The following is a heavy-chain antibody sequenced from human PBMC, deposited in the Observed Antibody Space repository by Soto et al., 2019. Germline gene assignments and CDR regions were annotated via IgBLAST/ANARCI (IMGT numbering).Heavy chain of an antibody. CDR3: TTAAVRGDRDRY. CDR2: IKSKTDGGTT. V-gene: IGHV3-15*07. J-gene: IGHJ4*02. Sequence: SVSNAWMNWVRQAPGKGLEWVGRIKSKTDGGTTDYAAPVKGRFTISRDDSKNTLYLQMNSLKTEDTAVYYCTTAAVRGDRDRYWGQGTLVTVSS. D-gene: IGHD2-21*02. CDR1: SVSNAW.